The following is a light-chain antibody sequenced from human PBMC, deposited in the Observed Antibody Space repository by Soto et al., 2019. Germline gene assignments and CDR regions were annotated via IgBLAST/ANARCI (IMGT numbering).Light chain of an antibody. J-gene: IGLJ2*01. CDR2: GNS. CDR3: QSYDSSLSGSV. V-gene: IGLV1-40*01. CDR1: GSNIGAGYD. Sequence: VTQPPSVSGAPGQRVTISCTGSGSNIGAGYDVHWYQQLPGTAPKLLIYGNSNRPSGVPDRFSGSKSGTSASLAITGLQAEDEADYYCQSYDSSLSGSVFGGGTKVTVL.